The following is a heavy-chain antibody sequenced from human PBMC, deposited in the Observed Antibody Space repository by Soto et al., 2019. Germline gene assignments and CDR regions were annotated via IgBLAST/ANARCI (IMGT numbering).Heavy chain of an antibody. D-gene: IGHD2-15*01. J-gene: IGHJ6*03. CDR3: TRDDVHCSGGSCYGVPMDV. CDR1: XXXXXSKX. Sequence: EVQLVESGXXXVQXXXXXXLXCXXXXXXXXSKXXXXVRQAPGEGLEWVSLLNRDGYTYYADSVKGRFTISRDDSKNTLNLQMNSLRAEDTAVYYCTRDDVHCSGGSCYGVPMDVWGKGTTVTVSS. V-gene: IGHV3-66*01. CDR2: LNRDGYT.